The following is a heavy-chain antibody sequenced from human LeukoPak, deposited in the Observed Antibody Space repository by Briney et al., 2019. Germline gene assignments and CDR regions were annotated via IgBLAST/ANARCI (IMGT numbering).Heavy chain of an antibody. D-gene: IGHD6-13*01. CDR3: ARGPIAAAGTWHNWFDP. J-gene: IGHJ5*02. Sequence: GASVTVSCTASGYTFTSYGFSWVRQAPGQGLEWMGWISAYNGNTHYAQKLQDRVTMTTDTSTSTAYMELRSLRSDDTAVYYCARGPIAAAGTWHNWFDPWGQGTLVTVSS. V-gene: IGHV1-18*01. CDR2: ISAYNGNT. CDR1: GYTFTSYG.